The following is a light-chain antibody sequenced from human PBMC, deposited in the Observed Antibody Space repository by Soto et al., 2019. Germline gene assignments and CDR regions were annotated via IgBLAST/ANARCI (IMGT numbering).Light chain of an antibody. J-gene: IGKJ4*01. CDR3: QQYNNWPQT. Sequence: EIVMTQSPDTLSVSPGERATLSCRASQSVSSNLAWYQQKPGQAPRLLIYSASTRATGIPARFSGSGSGTEFTLTISSLQSEDFAVYYCQQYNNWPQTFGGGTKVEIK. CDR2: SAS. CDR1: QSVSSN. V-gene: IGKV3-15*01.